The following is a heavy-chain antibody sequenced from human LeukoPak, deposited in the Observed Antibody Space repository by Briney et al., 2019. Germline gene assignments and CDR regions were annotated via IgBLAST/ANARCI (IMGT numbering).Heavy chain of an antibody. J-gene: IGHJ6*03. CDR3: AREVVAATPNYYYYYMDV. CDR1: GGSISSYY. CDR2: IYTSGST. Sequence: SETLSLTCTVSGGSISSYYWSWIRQPAGKGLEWIGRIYTSGSTNYNPSLKSRVTISVDKSKNQFSLKLSSVTAADTAVYYCAREVVAATPNYYYYYMDVWGKGTTVTVSS. V-gene: IGHV4-4*07. D-gene: IGHD2-15*01.